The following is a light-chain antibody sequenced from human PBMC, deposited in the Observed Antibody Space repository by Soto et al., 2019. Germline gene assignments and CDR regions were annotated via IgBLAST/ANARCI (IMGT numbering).Light chain of an antibody. CDR3: QQSYSTPIT. CDR2: AAS. Sequence: DIQMTQSPSSVSSSVEDRVIITCRASQSISNHLNWYQQKPGKAPKLLIFAASSLQSGVPSRFSGSRSGPDFTLTISSLQPEDFATYYCQQSYSTPITFGQGTRLEIK. V-gene: IGKV1-39*01. CDR1: QSISNH. J-gene: IGKJ5*01.